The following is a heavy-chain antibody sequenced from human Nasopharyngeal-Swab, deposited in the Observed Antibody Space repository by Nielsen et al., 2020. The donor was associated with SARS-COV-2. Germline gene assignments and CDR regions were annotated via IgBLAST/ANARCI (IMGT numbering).Heavy chain of an antibody. D-gene: IGHD6-19*01. CDR1: GYTFTGYY. J-gene: IGHJ4*02. V-gene: IGHV1-69*04. CDR3: ARGSGLHATGQGVDDY. CDR2: IIPILGIA. Sequence: SVKVSCKASGYTFTGYYMHWVRQAPGQGLEWMGRIIPILGIANYAQKFQGRVTITADKSTSTAYMELSSLRSEDTAVYYCARGSGLHATGQGVDDYWGQGTLVTVSS.